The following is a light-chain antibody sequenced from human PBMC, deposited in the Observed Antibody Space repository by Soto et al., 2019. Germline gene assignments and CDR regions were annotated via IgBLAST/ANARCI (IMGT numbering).Light chain of an antibody. CDR3: CSYAGDYTYVT. CDR1: SSDVGGYNY. J-gene: IGLJ2*01. CDR2: AVY. Sequence: QSALTQPRSVSGSPGQSVTISCTGTSSDVGGYNYVSWFQQRPGRAPKLMIYAVYERPSGVPHRFSGSKSGNTASLTISGLQTEDEADYYCCSYAGDYTYVTFGGGTKVTVL. V-gene: IGLV2-11*01.